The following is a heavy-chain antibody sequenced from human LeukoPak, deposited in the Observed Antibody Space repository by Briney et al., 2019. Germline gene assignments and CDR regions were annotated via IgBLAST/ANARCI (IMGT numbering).Heavy chain of an antibody. CDR2: ISYDGSNK. Sequence: GGSLRLSCAASGFTFSSYAMHWVRQAPGKGLEWVAVISYDGSNKYYADSVKGRFTISRDNSKNTLYLQMNSLRAEDTAVYYCATRAAPPPLRHSSGWYDFDYWGQGTLVTVSS. CDR3: ATRAAPPPLRHSSGWYDFDY. J-gene: IGHJ4*02. CDR1: GFTFSSYA. D-gene: IGHD6-19*01. V-gene: IGHV3-30-3*01.